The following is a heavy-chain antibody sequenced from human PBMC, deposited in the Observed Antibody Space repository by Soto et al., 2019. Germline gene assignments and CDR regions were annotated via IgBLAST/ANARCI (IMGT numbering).Heavy chain of an antibody. V-gene: IGHV1-69*02. Sequence: QVQLVQSGAEVKEPGSSVKVSCKVSGGTFSSQTINWVRQVPGQGLEWMGSVIPIIGEGKYAQSFLGRVTITADRSTSTASMELSSLRSEDTAVYYWARPAVNDLDADSSAFDIWGQGTMVTVSS. D-gene: IGHD1-1*01. CDR1: GGTFSSQT. CDR2: VIPIIGEG. J-gene: IGHJ3*02. CDR3: ARPAVNDLDADSSAFDI.